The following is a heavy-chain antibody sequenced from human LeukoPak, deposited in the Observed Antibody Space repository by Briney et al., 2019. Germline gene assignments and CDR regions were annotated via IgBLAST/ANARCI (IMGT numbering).Heavy chain of an antibody. CDR1: GFTFSSFA. CDR3: AKSLFTSATGTGRAFHI. J-gene: IGHJ3*02. D-gene: IGHD1-1*01. Sequence: GGSLRLSCAASGFTFSSFAMSWVRQAPGKGLEWVSAISAGGDVTFYADSVRGRFTISRDNSKSTLYLQMNGLRAEDAAKFYCAKSLFTSATGTGRAFHIWGQGTMVTVSS. V-gene: IGHV3-23*01. CDR2: ISAGGDVT.